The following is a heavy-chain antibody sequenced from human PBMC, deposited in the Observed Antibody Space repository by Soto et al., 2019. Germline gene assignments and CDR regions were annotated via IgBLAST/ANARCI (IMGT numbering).Heavy chain of an antibody. Sequence: EVQVLESGGGLVQPGGSLRLSCAASGFTFSRYGMNWVRQAPGKGLEWVSGVRSDGDTTYNADSVKGRFTVSRDNFRNTVALQMNNLRVEDTAVYYCAKGKGVGATPDGANCWGQGTLVTVSP. CDR3: AKGKGVGATPDGANC. D-gene: IGHD1-26*01. CDR2: VRSDGDTT. CDR1: GFTFSRYG. J-gene: IGHJ4*02. V-gene: IGHV3-23*01.